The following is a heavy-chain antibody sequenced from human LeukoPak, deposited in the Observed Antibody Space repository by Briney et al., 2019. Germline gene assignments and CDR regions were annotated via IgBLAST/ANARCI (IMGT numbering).Heavy chain of an antibody. V-gene: IGHV1-69*05. CDR2: IIPIFGTA. CDR1: GGTFSSYA. D-gene: IGHD2-15*01. Sequence: SVKVSCKASGGTFSSYAISWVRQAPGQGLEWMGRIIPIFGTANYAQKFQGRVTITTDESASTAYMELSSLRSEDTAVYYCARHEDILRNNYFDYWGQGTLVTVSS. CDR3: ARHEDILRNNYFDY. J-gene: IGHJ4*02.